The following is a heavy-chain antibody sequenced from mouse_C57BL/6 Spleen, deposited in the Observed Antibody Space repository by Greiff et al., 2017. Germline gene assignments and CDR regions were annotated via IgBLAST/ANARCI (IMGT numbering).Heavy chain of an antibody. CDR3: ARHHDGYYWFAY. V-gene: IGHV5-9*01. CDR2: ISGGGGNT. Sequence: DVKLVESGGGLVKPGGSLKLSCAASGFTFSSYTMSWVRQTPEKRLEWVATISGGGGNTYYPDSVKGRFTISSDNAKNTLYLQMSSLRSEDTALYYCARHHDGYYWFAYWGQGTLVTVSA. J-gene: IGHJ3*01. D-gene: IGHD2-3*01. CDR1: GFTFSSYT.